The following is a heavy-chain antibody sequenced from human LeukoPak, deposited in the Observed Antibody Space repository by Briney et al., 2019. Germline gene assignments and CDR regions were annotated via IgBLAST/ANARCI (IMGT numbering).Heavy chain of an antibody. CDR1: GGSISSSSYY. D-gene: IGHD3-10*01. CDR2: IYYSGNT. J-gene: IGHJ2*01. Sequence: PSETLSLTCSVSGGSISSSSYYWGWIRQPPGKGLEWIGSIYYSGNTYYNPSLKSRVRMSVDTSNNQFSLKLSSVTAADTAVYYCARTSYYGSGSWYFDLWGRGTLVSVSS. V-gene: IGHV4-39*07. CDR3: ARTSYYGSGSWYFDL.